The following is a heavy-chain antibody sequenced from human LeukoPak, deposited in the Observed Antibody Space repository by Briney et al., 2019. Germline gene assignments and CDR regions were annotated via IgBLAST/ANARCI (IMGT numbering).Heavy chain of an antibody. CDR2: INHSGST. D-gene: IGHD3-3*01. V-gene: IGHV4-34*01. CDR1: GGSFSGYY. CDR3: ARALTFNDFWSGYYTHFDY. Sequence: SETLSLTCAVHGGSFSGYYWSWIRQPPGKGLEWIGEINHSGSTNYNPSLKSRVTISVDTSKNQFSLKLSSVTAADTAVYYCARALTFNDFWSGYYTHFDYWGQGTLVTVSS. J-gene: IGHJ4*02.